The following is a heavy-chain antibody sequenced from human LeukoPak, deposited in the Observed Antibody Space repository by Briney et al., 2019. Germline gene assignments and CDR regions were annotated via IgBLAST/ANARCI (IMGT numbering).Heavy chain of an antibody. J-gene: IGHJ4*02. D-gene: IGHD3-9*01. CDR3: ARDRGQLVIPFFFDY. CDR2: IKQDGSEK. CDR1: GFTFSTYS. Sequence: GGSLRLSCAASGFTFSTYSMTWVRQAPGKGLEWVANIKQDGSEKYYVDSVKGRFTISRDNAKNSLFLQMSSLRDEDTAVYYCARDRGQLVIPFFFDYWGQGILVTVSS. V-gene: IGHV3-7*01.